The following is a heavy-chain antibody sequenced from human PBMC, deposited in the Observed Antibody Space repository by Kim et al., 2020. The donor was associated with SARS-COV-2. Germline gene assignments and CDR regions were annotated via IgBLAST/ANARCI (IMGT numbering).Heavy chain of an antibody. CDR2: ISSSGSTI. D-gene: IGHD6-19*01. J-gene: IGHJ4*02. CDR1: GFTFSSYD. V-gene: IGHV3-48*03. Sequence: GGSLRLSCAASGFTFSSYDMHWVRQAPGKGLEWVSYISSSGSTIKYADSVKGRFTLSRDNAKNSLYLQMNSLRAEDTAVYYCARESDVAGNDYWGQGTLVTVSS. CDR3: ARESDVAGNDY.